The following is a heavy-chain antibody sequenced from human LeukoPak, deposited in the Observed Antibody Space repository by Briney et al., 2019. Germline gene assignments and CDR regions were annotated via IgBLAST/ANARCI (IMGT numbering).Heavy chain of an antibody. V-gene: IGHV1-46*01. CDR2: INPSGGST. J-gene: IGHJ4*02. CDR3: ARDRSNYYGSGSLDY. D-gene: IGHD3-10*01. Sequence: ASVKVSCKASGYTFTSYYMHWVRQAPGQGLEWMGIINPSGGSTSYAQKFQGRVTMTEDTSTDTAYMELSSLRSEDTAVYYCARDRSNYYGSGSLDYWGQGTLVTVSS. CDR1: GYTFTSYY.